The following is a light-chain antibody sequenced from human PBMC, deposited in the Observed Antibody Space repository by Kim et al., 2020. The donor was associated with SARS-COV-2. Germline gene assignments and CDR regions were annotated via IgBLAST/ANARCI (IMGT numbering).Light chain of an antibody. CDR2: DSD. V-gene: IGLV6-57*01. J-gene: IGLJ2*01. CDR1: SGSIDSTY. CDR3: QSYDRHAPWI. Sequence: KTVTISCTRSSGSIDSTYVQWYQQRPGTSPTAVIYDSDLRPSGVPDRFSGSTDRSSNSASLSISGLKAEDEADYYCQSYDRHAPWIFGAWTKLTVL.